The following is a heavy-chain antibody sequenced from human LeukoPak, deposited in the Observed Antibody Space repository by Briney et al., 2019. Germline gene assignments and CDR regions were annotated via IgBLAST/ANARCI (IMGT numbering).Heavy chain of an antibody. CDR1: GGSISSSSYY. CDR3: ARQYSSSWRYNWFDP. Sequence: SETLSLTCTVSGGSISSSSYYWGWICQPPGKGLEWIGSIYYSGSTYYNPSLKSRVTISVDTSKNQFSLKLSSVTAADTAVYYCARQYSSSWRYNWFDPWGQGTLVTVSS. D-gene: IGHD6-13*01. J-gene: IGHJ5*02. CDR2: IYYSGST. V-gene: IGHV4-39*01.